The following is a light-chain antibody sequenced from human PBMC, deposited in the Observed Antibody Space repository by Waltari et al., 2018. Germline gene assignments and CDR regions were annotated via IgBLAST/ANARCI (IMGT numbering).Light chain of an antibody. CDR2: LAS. CDR1: PSVLSSSSNRNS. V-gene: IGKV4-1*01. CDR3: QQYSITPFT. Sequence: DIVMTQSPDSLAVSLGERATINCRSSPSVLSSSSNRNSLAWYQQKPGQPPNLLIYLASTRESGVPDRFSGSGSGTDFTLTISSLQAEDVAVYYCQQYSITPFTFGPGTKVDIK. J-gene: IGKJ3*01.